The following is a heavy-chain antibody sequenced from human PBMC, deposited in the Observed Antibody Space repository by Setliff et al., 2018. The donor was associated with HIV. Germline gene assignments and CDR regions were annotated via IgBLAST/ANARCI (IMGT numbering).Heavy chain of an antibody. J-gene: IGHJ2*01. CDR1: GGSNRNYQ. D-gene: IGHD3-22*01. CDR2: IYNSGST. Sequence: PSETLSLTCTISGGSNRNYQWNWIRQPPGKGLEWIGYIYNSGSTNYNPSLKSRVTISVDTSKNQFSLKLSSVTAADTAVYYCARYYYYDSSGQPWYFDLWGQGMLVTVSS. CDR3: ARYYYYDSSGQPWYFDL. V-gene: IGHV4-59*12.